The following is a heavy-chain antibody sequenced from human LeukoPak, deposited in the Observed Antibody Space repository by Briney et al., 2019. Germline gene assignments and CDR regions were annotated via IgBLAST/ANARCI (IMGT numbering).Heavy chain of an antibody. Sequence: GGSLRLSCAASGFTFSTFAMIWVRQPPGKGLEWVSSIFPSGGEIHYADSVKGRFTISRDNSKNTLYLQMNSLRAEDTAVYYCAKVGLQFSGDYWGQGTLVTVSS. J-gene: IGHJ4*02. V-gene: IGHV3-23*01. CDR2: IFPSGGEI. CDR3: AKVGLQFSGDY. D-gene: IGHD5-24*01. CDR1: GFTFSTFA.